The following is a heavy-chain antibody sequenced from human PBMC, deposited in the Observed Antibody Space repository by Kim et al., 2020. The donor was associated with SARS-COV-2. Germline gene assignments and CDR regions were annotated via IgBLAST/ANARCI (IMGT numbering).Heavy chain of an antibody. V-gene: IGHV3-73*01. D-gene: IGHD1-1*01. CDR3: TRIPGTPFAFWDAFDI. CDR1: GFTFSDSP. CDR2: IRSKANSYAT. Sequence: GGSLRLSCAASGFTFSDSPMHWVRQASGKGVEWVGRIRSKANSYATAYAASVRGRFIISRDDSKNTAYLQMNSLKTEDTAVYYCTRIPGTPFAFWDAFDIWGQGTLVTVSS. J-gene: IGHJ3*02.